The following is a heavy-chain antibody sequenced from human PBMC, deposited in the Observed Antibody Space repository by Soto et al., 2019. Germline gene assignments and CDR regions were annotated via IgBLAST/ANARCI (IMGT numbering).Heavy chain of an antibody. Sequence: QVQLVESGGGVVQPGRSLRLSCAASGFTFSSYGMHWVRQAPGKGLEWVAVIWYDGSNKYYADSVKGRFTISRDNSKNTLYLQRNSQRAEDTVVYYCARDEGEMATGRAHYGGQEPLVTVSS. CDR3: ARDEGEMATGRAHY. CDR2: IWYDGSNK. CDR1: GFTFSSYG. V-gene: IGHV3-33*01. J-gene: IGHJ4*02.